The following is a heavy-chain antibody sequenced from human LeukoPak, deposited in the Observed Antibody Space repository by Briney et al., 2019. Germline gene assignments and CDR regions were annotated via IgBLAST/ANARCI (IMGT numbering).Heavy chain of an antibody. Sequence: KPGGSLRLSCAASGFTFSSYSMNWVRQAPGKGLEWVAYISSSSSYIYYADSAKGRCTISRDNAKNSLYLQMNSLRAEDTAVYYCARDPRPKAVAGTGDYWGQGTLVTVSS. V-gene: IGHV3-21*01. D-gene: IGHD6-19*01. CDR2: ISSSSSYI. J-gene: IGHJ4*02. CDR1: GFTFSSYS. CDR3: ARDPRPKAVAGTGDY.